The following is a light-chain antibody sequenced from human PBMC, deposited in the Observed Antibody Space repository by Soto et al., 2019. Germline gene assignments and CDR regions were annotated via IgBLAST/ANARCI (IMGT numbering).Light chain of an antibody. CDR2: RNN. Sequence: QSVLTQPPSASGSPGQRVTISCSGTSSNIGSNYVYWYQQHPGTAPKLLIYRNNQRPSGVPDRFSGSKAGTSATLAISGLRSEDEDEYYCAAGADSLSCLVFGGGTKLTVL. CDR3: AAGADSLSCLV. J-gene: IGLJ2*01. V-gene: IGLV1-47*01. CDR1: SSNIGSNY.